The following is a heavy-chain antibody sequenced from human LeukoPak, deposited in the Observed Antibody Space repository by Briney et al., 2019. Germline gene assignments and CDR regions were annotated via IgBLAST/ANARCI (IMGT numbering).Heavy chain of an antibody. J-gene: IGHJ4*02. D-gene: IGHD4-11*01. CDR2: IYSGDSDT. CDR3: ARRFGERLYSNNDAFDS. CDR1: GYTFAKYW. V-gene: IGHV5-51*01. Sequence: GESLKISCQASGYTFAKYWNGWERQVPGKGLEWMGIIYSGDSDTRYGPSFQGQVTISVDKSINTAYLQWIKLTASDTAMYYCARRFGERLYSNNDAFDSWGQGTMVTVSS.